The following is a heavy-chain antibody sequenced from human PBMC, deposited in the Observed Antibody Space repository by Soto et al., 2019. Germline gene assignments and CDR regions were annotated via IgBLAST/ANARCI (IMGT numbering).Heavy chain of an antibody. CDR2: ISGSGGST. J-gene: IGHJ3*02. Sequence: GGSLRLSCAASGFTFSSYAMSWVRQAPGKGLEWVSAISGSGGSTYYADSVKGRFTISRDNSKNTLYLQMNSLRAEDTAVYYCAKALHIAGYDFWSGTGADTFDIWGQGTMVTVSS. V-gene: IGHV3-23*01. CDR3: AKALHIAGYDFWSGTGADTFDI. CDR1: GFTFSSYA. D-gene: IGHD3-3*01.